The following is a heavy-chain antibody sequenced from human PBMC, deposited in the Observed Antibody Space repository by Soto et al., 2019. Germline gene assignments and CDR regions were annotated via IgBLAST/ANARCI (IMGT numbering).Heavy chain of an antibody. CDR1: GGTFSSYA. D-gene: IGHD6-19*01. V-gene: IGHV1-69*06. J-gene: IGHJ4*02. CDR3: ASPYSSGWYEFDY. Sequence: QVQLVQSGAEVKKPGSSVKVSCKASGGTFSSYAISWVRQAPGQGLEWMGGIIPIFGTANYAQKFQGRVTITADKSTSTGYMEMSSLRSEDTAVYYCASPYSSGWYEFDYWGQGTLVTVSS. CDR2: IIPIFGTA.